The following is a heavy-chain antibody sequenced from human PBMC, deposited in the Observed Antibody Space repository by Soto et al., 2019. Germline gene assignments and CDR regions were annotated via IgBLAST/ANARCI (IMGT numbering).Heavy chain of an antibody. CDR3: ARRSSAAIFGSDYYYGMDV. CDR1: EYSITSDW. J-gene: IGHJ6*02. Sequence: VESMKISRKGSEYSITSDWISWVRQLPGKGLEWMGRIDPSDSYTNYSPSFQGHVTFSADKSISTAYLQWSSLKASDTAMYYCARRSSAAIFGSDYYYGMDVWGQGTTVTVSS. D-gene: IGHD3-10*01. CDR2: IDPSDSYT. V-gene: IGHV5-10-1*01.